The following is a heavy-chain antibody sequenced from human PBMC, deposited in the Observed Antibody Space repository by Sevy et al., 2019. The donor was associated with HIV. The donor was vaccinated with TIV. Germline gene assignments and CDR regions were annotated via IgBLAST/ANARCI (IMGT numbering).Heavy chain of an antibody. CDR1: GYTFTSYG. D-gene: IGHD3-22*01. J-gene: IGHJ4*02. Sequence: ASVKVSCKASGYTFTSYGISWVRQAPGQGLEWMGWISAYNGNTNYVQKLQGRVTMTTDTSTSTAYMELRSLRSDDTAVYYCARVDITMIVVVPGDYWGQGTLVTVSS. CDR3: ARVDITMIVVVPGDY. CDR2: ISAYNGNT. V-gene: IGHV1-18*01.